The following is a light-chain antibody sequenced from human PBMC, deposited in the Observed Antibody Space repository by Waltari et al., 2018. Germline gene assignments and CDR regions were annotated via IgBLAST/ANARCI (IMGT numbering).Light chain of an antibody. CDR3: CSYAGSSTWV. Sequence: QSALTQPASVSGSPGQSITISRTGTSSDVGSYNLVSWYQQYPGKAPTVMIYEGSKRPSGVSNRFSGSKSGNTASLTISGLQAEDEADYYCCSYAGSSTWVFGGGTKLTVL. CDR2: EGS. CDR1: SSDVGSYNL. V-gene: IGLV2-23*01. J-gene: IGLJ3*02.